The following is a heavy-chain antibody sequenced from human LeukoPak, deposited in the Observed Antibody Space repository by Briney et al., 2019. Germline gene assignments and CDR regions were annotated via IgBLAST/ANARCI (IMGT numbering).Heavy chain of an antibody. CDR3: ARPMGGGSYPFDY. D-gene: IGHD1-26*01. J-gene: IGHJ4*02. CDR1: GYSFTRYW. Sequence: GESLKISCKGSGYSFTRYWIAWVRQMPGRGLEWMGIIYPGDSDTRYSPSLQGQVTISADKSISTAYLQWSSLKASDTAMSYCARPMGGGSYPFDYWGQGTLVTVSS. V-gene: IGHV5-51*01. CDR2: IYPGDSDT.